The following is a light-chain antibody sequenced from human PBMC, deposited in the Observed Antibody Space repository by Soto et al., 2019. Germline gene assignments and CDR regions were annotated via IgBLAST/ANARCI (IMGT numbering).Light chain of an antibody. CDR1: SSDVGGYNY. J-gene: IGLJ1*01. Sequence: QSALTQPPSASGSPGQSVTNSCTGTSSDVGGYNYVSWYQQHPGKAPKLMIYEVSRRPSGVPDRFSGSKSGNTASLTISGLQAEDEADYYCSSYTSSGTYVFGTGTKLTVL. V-gene: IGLV2-8*01. CDR2: EVS. CDR3: SSYTSSGTYV.